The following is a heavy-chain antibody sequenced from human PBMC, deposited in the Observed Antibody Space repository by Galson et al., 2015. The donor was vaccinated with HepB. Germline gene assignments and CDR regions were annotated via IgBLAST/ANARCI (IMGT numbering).Heavy chain of an antibody. D-gene: IGHD6-13*01. CDR3: AREGLGGSSFDY. CDR2: INQDGSEK. CDR1: GFTISGYW. Sequence: SLRLSCAASGFTISGYWMSWVRQAPGKGPEWVANINQDGSEKYYVDSVKGRFTISRDNAKNSLYLQMNSLRAGDTAVYHCAREGLGGSSFDYWGQGTLVTVSS. J-gene: IGHJ4*02. V-gene: IGHV3-7*01.